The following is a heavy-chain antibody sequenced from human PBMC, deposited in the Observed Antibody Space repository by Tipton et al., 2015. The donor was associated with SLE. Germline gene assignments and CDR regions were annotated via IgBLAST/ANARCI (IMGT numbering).Heavy chain of an antibody. D-gene: IGHD6-13*01. CDR2: INTDGSAT. Sequence: SLRLSCAASGFTFSSYWMHWVRQVPGKGLVWVSGINTDGSATTYADSVKGRFTISRDNAKNSLYLQMNSLRAKDTAVYYCARALSSSWYYFDYWGQGTLVTVSS. J-gene: IGHJ4*02. CDR3: ARALSSSWYYFDY. V-gene: IGHV3-74*01. CDR1: GFTFSSYW.